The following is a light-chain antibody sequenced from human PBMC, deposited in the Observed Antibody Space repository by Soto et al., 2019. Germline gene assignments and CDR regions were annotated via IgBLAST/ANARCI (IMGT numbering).Light chain of an antibody. CDR3: QQYNNYWT. V-gene: IGKV1-5*01. CDR1: QSISSW. CDR2: DAY. J-gene: IGKJ1*01. Sequence: DIQMTQSPSTLSASVGDRVTITCRASQSISSWLAWYQQKPGKAPKLLINDAYNLESGVPSRLSGSGSGTEFTLSIRSLKPDDFTTYYCQQYNNYWTFGQGTKVDIK.